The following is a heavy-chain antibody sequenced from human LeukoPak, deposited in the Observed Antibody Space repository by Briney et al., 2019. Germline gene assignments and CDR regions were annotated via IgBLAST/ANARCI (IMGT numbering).Heavy chain of an antibody. CDR1: GFTFSSYG. D-gene: IGHD6-13*01. V-gene: IGHV3-30*03. J-gene: IGHJ4*02. Sequence: GTSLRLSCVASGFTFSSYGMSWVRQAPGKGLEWVAVISHHGANKFYGDSVKGRFTISRDNSKNTLYLQMNSLRAEDTAVYYCARAGRQGSSWYDALGYFDYWGQGTLVTVSS. CDR3: ARAGRQGSSWYDALGYFDY. CDR2: ISHHGANK.